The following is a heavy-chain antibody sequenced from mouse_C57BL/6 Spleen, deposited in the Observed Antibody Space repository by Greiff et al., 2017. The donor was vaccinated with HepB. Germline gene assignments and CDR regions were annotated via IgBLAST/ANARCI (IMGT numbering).Heavy chain of an antibody. CDR1: GYTFTDYN. CDR2: INPNNGGT. V-gene: IGHV1-22*01. D-gene: IGHD1-1*01. J-gene: IGHJ3*01. Sequence: EVQLQQSGPELVKPGASVKMSCKASGYTFTDYNMHWVKQSHGKSLEWIGYINPNNGGTSYNQKFKGKATLTVNNSSSTAYMELRSLTSEDSAVYYCARGGADSSSFAYWGQGTLVTVSA. CDR3: ARGGADSSSFAY.